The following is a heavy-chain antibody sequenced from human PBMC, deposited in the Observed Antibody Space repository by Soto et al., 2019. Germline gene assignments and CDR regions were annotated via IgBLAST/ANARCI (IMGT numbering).Heavy chain of an antibody. V-gene: IGHV3-7*01. CDR2: IKQDGSEK. CDR3: ARDLGYCSGGSCFSGGPDYYYYYGMDV. J-gene: IGHJ6*02. D-gene: IGHD2-15*01. CDR1: GFTFSSYW. Sequence: GGSLRLSCAASGFTFSSYWMSWVRQAPGKGLEWVANIKQDGSEKYYVDSVKGRFTISRDNAKNSLYLQMNSLRDEDTAVYYCARDLGYCSGGSCFSGGPDYYYYYGMDVWGQGTTVTVS.